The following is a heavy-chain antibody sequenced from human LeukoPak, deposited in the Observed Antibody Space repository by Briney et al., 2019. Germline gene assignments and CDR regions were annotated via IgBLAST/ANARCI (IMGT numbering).Heavy chain of an antibody. Sequence: GGSLRLSCAASGFTFSSYTMNWVRQAPGKGLEWVSSISSSSSYIYYADSLKGRFTISRDNAKNSLYLQMNSLRPKDTAVYYCARGYGSGGGDYWGHGTLVTVSS. D-gene: IGHD3-10*01. CDR2: ISSSSSYI. CDR1: GFTFSSYT. CDR3: ARGYGSGGGDY. J-gene: IGHJ4*01. V-gene: IGHV3-21*01.